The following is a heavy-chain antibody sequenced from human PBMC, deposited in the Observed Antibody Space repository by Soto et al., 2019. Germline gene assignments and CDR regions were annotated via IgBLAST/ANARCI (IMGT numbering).Heavy chain of an antibody. J-gene: IGHJ6*02. CDR1: GFTFRTYT. CDR3: ARDRGYDAHFYYYSAMDV. V-gene: IGHV3-21*01. D-gene: IGHD3-16*01. Sequence: EVQLVESGGGLVKPGGSLRLSCISSGFTFRTYTMNWVRQAPGKGVEWVSGIRGFCPYTFYAESVKGRFTISRDNAKKSLYLQMNSLRAEDTAVYYCARDRGYDAHFYYYSAMDVWGQGTTVTVSS. CDR2: IRGFCPYT.